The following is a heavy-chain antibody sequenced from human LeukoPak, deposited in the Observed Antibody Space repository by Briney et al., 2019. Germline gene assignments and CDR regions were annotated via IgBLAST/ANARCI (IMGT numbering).Heavy chain of an antibody. V-gene: IGHV4-34*01. CDR1: GGSFSGYY. CDR2: INHSGST. J-gene: IGHJ4*02. Sequence: PSETLSLTCAVFGGSFSGYYWTWIRQPPGKGLEWMGEINHSGSTTYNPSLKSRVTISVDTSKNQCALKLSSVTAADTAVYYCAGYYYGSENYHNHPNFDYWGKGTLVTVSS. CDR3: AGYYYGSENYHNHPNFDY. D-gene: IGHD3-10*01.